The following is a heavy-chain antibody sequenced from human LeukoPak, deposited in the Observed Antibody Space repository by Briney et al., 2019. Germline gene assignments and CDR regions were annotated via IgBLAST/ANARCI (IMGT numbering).Heavy chain of an antibody. D-gene: IGHD3-9*01. V-gene: IGHV3-7*01. CDR1: FTXSXXW. CDR3: ARVLRYFDWLQLDY. CDR2: IKQDGSEK. Sequence: FTXSXXWMSWVXQXPGKGLEWVANIKQDGSEKYYVDSVKGRFTISRDNAKNSLYLQMNSLRAEDTAVYYCARVLRYFDWLQLDYWGQGTLVTVSS. J-gene: IGHJ4*02.